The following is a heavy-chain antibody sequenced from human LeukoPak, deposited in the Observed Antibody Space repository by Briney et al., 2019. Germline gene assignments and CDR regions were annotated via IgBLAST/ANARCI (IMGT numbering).Heavy chain of an antibody. J-gene: IGHJ6*02. CDR1: GFTVSSNY. D-gene: IGHD2-2*01. CDR2: IYSGGST. Sequence: GGSLRLSCAASGFTVSSNYMSWVRQAPGKGLEWVSVIYSGGSTYYADSVKGRFTISRQDSKNTLDLQMNSLRPEDTAVYYCARDGRYCIITSCYGYYGMDVWGQGTTVAVTS. V-gene: IGHV3-53*04. CDR3: ARDGRYCIITSCYGYYGMDV.